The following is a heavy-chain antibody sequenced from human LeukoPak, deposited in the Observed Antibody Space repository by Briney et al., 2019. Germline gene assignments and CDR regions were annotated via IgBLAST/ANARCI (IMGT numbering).Heavy chain of an antibody. V-gene: IGHV4-39*01. D-gene: IGHD6-19*01. CDR2: IYYSGRT. CDR3: ERHSEGESVAVPFEY. J-gene: IGHJ4*02. CDR1: GASISSSVYY. Sequence: PSETLSLTCTVSGASISSSVYYWGWVRQSPGKGLEWIGSIYYSGRTFYNPSLGGRVTISVDTTNNQFFLNLRSVTAADTAMYYCERHSEGESVAVPFEYWGQGTLVTVFS.